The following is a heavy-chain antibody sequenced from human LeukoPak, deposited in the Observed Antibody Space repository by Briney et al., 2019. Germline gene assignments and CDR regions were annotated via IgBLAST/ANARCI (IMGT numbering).Heavy chain of an antibody. D-gene: IGHD3-22*01. CDR1: GGSISSSSYY. J-gene: IGHJ6*03. V-gene: IGHV4-39*07. CDR3: ARDGFLQEQYDSSGYYPSYVDV. Sequence: PSETLSLTCTVSGGSISSSSYYWGWIRQPPGKGLEWIGSIYYSGSTYYNPSLKSRVTISVDTSKNQFSLKLSSVTAADTAVYYCARDGFLQEQYDSSGYYPSYVDVWGKGTTVTVSS. CDR2: IYYSGST.